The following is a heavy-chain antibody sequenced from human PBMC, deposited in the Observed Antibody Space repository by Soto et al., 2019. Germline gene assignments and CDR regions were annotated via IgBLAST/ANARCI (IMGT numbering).Heavy chain of an antibody. CDR2: IRRKANSYTT. J-gene: IGHJ6*02. Sequence: ESGGGLVQPGGSLRLSCAASGLIFSDYHMDWVRQAPGKGLEWVGRIRRKANSYTTEYAASVKGRFTISRDDSKNSLYLQMNSLKSEDTAVYYCPMLGGWSGGSSGMDVWGQGTTVTVSS. CDR3: PMLGGWSGGSSGMDV. D-gene: IGHD6-19*01. V-gene: IGHV3-72*01. CDR1: GLIFSDYH.